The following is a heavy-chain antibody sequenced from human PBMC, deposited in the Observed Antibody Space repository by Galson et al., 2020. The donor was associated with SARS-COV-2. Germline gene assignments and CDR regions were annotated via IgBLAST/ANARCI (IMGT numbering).Heavy chain of an antibody. CDR3: ARATEPYYYDSSSPVDY. Sequence: SETLSLTCTVSGGSISSGGYYWSWIRQHPGKGLEWIGYIYYSGSTYYNPSLKSRVTISVDTSKNQFSLKLSSVTAADTAVYYCARATEPYYYDSSSPVDYWGQGTLVTVSS. J-gene: IGHJ4*02. V-gene: IGHV4-31*03. D-gene: IGHD3-22*01. CDR2: IYYSGST. CDR1: GGSISSGGYY.